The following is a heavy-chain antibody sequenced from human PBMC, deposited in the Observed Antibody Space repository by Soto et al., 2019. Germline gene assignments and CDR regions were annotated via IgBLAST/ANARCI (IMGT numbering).Heavy chain of an antibody. CDR1: GFTFSDYG. CDR3: ARQSLGNIRLRGFDY. J-gene: IGHJ4*02. CDR2: IWYDGSEK. Sequence: QVQLVESGGGVVQPGRSLRLSCAASGFTFSDYGMHWVPQAPGKGLEWVAVIWYDGSEKYYADSVKGRFTISRDNSKNTLYLQMNSLRVEDTALYYCARQSLGNIRLRGFDYWGQGALVTVSS. D-gene: IGHD1-1*01. V-gene: IGHV3-33*01.